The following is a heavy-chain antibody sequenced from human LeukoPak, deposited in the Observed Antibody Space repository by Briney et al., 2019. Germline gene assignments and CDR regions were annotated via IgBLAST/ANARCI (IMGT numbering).Heavy chain of an antibody. CDR3: ARATVAYCGGDCYSGDFDY. CDR2: ISAYNGNT. J-gene: IGHJ4*02. V-gene: IGHV1-18*01. Sequence: GASVKVSCKASGYTFTSYGISWVRQAPGQGLEWMGWISAYNGNTNYAQKLQGRVTMTTDTSTSTAYMELRSLRSDDTAVYYCARATVAYCGGDCYSGDFDYWGQGTLVTVSS. CDR1: GYTFTSYG. D-gene: IGHD2-21*02.